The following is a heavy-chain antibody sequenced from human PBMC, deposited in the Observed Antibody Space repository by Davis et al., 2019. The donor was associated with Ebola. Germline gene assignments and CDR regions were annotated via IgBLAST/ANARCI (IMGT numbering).Heavy chain of an antibody. CDR3: ARDIRMGYDFWSGYYPEYFQH. J-gene: IGHJ1*01. CDR1: GYTFTSYY. V-gene: IGHV1-46*01. Sequence: ASVKVSCKASGYTFTSYYMHWVRQAPGQGLEWMGIINPSGGSTSYAQKFQGRVTMTRDTSTSTVYMELSSLRSEDTAVYYCARDIRMGYDFWSGYYPEYFQHWGQGTLVTVSS. CDR2: INPSGGST. D-gene: IGHD3-3*01.